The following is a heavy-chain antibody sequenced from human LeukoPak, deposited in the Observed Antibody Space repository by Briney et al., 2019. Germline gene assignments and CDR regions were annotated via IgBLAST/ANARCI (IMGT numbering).Heavy chain of an antibody. J-gene: IGHJ4*02. CDR3: ARTYSSSWYARTQWYFDY. CDR1: GYTFTSYG. Sequence: ASVKVSCKASGYTFTSYGISWVRQAPGQGLEWMGWISAYNGNTNYAQKLQGRVTMTTDTSTSTAYMELRSLRSDDTAVYYCARTYSSSWYARTQWYFDYWGQGTLASVSS. V-gene: IGHV1-18*01. D-gene: IGHD6-13*01. CDR2: ISAYNGNT.